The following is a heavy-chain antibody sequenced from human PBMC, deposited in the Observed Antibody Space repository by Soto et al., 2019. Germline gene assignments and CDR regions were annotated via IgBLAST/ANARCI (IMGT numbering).Heavy chain of an antibody. CDR2: IKSKTDGGTT. Sequence: GGSLRLSCAASGFTFSNAWMNWVRQAPGKGLEWVGRIKSKTDGGTTDYAAPVKGRFTISRDDSKNTLYLQMNSLKTEDTAVYYCTTDDYDSSGYYNDYWGQGTLVTVSS. CDR3: TTDDYDSSGYYNDY. J-gene: IGHJ4*02. D-gene: IGHD3-22*01. V-gene: IGHV3-15*07. CDR1: GFTFSNAW.